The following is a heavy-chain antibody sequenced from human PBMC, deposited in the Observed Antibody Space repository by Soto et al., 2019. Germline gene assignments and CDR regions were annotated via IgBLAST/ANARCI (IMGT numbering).Heavy chain of an antibody. J-gene: IGHJ4*02. CDR3: ARWAVGALDF. Sequence: APVKVSCTTSGSTFTAYYLHWVRQAPGQGLEWMGWINPKTGDTTFAQKFQGRVTMTRDTSISTAYMELSSLESDDTAVYYCARWAVGALDFWGQGTQVTVSS. CDR1: GSTFTAYY. V-gene: IGHV1-2*02. CDR2: INPKTGDT. D-gene: IGHD1-26*01.